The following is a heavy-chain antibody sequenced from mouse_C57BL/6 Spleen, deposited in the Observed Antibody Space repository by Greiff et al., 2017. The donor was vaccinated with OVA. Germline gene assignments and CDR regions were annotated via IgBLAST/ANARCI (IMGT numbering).Heavy chain of an antibody. CDR1: GYAFSSYW. Sequence: QVHVKQSGAELVKPGASVKISCKASGYAFSSYWMNWVKQRPGKGLEWIGQIYPGDGDTNYNGKFKGKATLTADKSSSTAYMQLSSLTSEDSAVYFWARGLYYYGSSYDYFDYWGQGTTLTVSS. CDR3: ARGLYYYGSSYDYFDY. V-gene: IGHV1-80*01. J-gene: IGHJ2*01. D-gene: IGHD1-1*01. CDR2: IYPGDGDT.